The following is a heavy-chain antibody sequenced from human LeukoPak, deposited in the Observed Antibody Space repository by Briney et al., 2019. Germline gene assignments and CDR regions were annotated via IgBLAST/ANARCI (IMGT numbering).Heavy chain of an antibody. CDR3: ARYASGSYYWFDP. J-gene: IGHJ5*02. Sequence: SETLSLTCTVSGGSISSTNYHWAWIRQPPGKGLEWIATVYYTGSAYYNPSLKSRVTISVDTSKSQFSLKLSSVTTADTALYYCARYASGSYYWFDPWGQGTLVTVSS. CDR2: VYYTGSA. D-gene: IGHD3-10*01. CDR1: GGSISSTNYH. V-gene: IGHV4-39*01.